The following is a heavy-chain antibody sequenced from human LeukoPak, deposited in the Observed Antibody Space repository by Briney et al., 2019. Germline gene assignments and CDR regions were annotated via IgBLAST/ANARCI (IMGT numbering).Heavy chain of an antibody. J-gene: IGHJ4*02. D-gene: IGHD6-13*01. CDR2: ISYDGSNK. V-gene: IGHV3-30*03. CDR3: ARNDLGSRRGPHY. CDR1: GFTFSSYG. Sequence: GGSLRLSCAASGFTFSSYGMHWVRQAPGKGLEWVAVISYDGSNKYYADSVKGRLTISRDNSKNTLYLQMNSLRAEDTAVYYCARNDLGSRRGPHYWGQGTLVTVSS.